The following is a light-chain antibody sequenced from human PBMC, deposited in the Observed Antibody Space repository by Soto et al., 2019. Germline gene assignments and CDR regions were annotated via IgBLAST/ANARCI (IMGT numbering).Light chain of an antibody. CDR3: HQCQSWPRT. J-gene: IGKJ1*01. CDR2: QAS. CDR1: QYINTR. V-gene: IGKV3-11*01. Sequence: EFVLTQSPATLSSFPDDRVTLSCRASQYINTRLAWYQHRPGQAPRLLIYQASLRAAGIPARFSASGSGTDFTLTISDVQPEDFALYYCHQCQSWPRTFGQGTKVDIK.